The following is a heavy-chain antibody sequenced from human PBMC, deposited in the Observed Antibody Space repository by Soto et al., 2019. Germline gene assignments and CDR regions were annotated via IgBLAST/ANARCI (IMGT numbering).Heavy chain of an antibody. Sequence: QITLKESGPTLVKPTQTLTLTCSFSGFSLSTSGVGVGWIRQPPGKALEWLAVIYADDDKRYNPSLKRRLTIAKDNSKNQVVLTMTNMDPVDTGTYYCAHRRMKYDIMTGYYQKWFDPWGQGTLVTVSS. D-gene: IGHD3-9*01. J-gene: IGHJ5*02. CDR2: IYADDDK. CDR1: GFSLSTSGVG. V-gene: IGHV2-5*02. CDR3: AHRRMKYDIMTGYYQKWFDP.